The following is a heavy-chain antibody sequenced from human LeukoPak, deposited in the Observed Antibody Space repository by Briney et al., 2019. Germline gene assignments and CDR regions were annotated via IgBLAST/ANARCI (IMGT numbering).Heavy chain of an antibody. CDR1: GGSIGSHY. Sequence: SETLSLTCTVSGGSIGSHYWSWIRQPPGKGLEWIGFIYYTGSTNYNPSLNSRVTMSVDTSKNQFSLRLTSVTAADAAIYYYARGETYGSGYPYFDSWGQGTLVTVSS. CDR3: ARGETYGSGYPYFDS. D-gene: IGHD5-18*01. V-gene: IGHV4-59*11. J-gene: IGHJ4*02. CDR2: IYYTGST.